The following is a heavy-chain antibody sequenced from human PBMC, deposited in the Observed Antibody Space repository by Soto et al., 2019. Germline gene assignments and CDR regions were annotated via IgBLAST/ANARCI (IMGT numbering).Heavy chain of an antibody. Sequence: SGPTLVNPTQTLTLTCTFSGFSLSTSGVGVGWIRQPPGKALEWLALIYWNDDKRYSPSLKSRLTITKDTSKNQVVLTMTNMDPVDTATYYCAHRQENNPDLILTGYYTYNWFDFWGQGTLVTVSS. CDR3: AHRQENNPDLILTGYYTYNWFDF. V-gene: IGHV2-5*01. CDR2: IYWNDDK. J-gene: IGHJ5*01. D-gene: IGHD3-9*01. CDR1: GFSLSTSGVG.